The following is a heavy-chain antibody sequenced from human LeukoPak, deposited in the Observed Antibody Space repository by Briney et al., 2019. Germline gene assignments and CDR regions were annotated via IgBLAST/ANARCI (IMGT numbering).Heavy chain of an antibody. Sequence: SETLSLTCAVSGGSISSGNWWSWFRQPPGKGLEWIGDIYHGGSTNYNPSLKSRVTISVDTSKNQFSLKLSSVTAADTAVYYCASIRKRLLAAAGIYFDYWGQGTLVTVSS. CDR2: IYHGGST. D-gene: IGHD6-13*01. J-gene: IGHJ4*02. CDR3: ASIRKRLLAAAGIYFDY. CDR1: GGSISSGNW. V-gene: IGHV4-4*02.